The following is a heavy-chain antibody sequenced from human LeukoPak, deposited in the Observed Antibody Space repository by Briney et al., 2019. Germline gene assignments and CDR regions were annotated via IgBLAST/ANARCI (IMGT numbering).Heavy chain of an antibody. CDR3: TTAPPFGDYVDN. J-gene: IGHJ4*02. CDR2: IKSEAEGGTT. CDR1: GFTFTYAW. Sequence: GGSLRLSCAASGFTFTYAWMSWVRQTPGKGLEWVGRIKSEAEGGTTDDAAPVKGRFIISGDDSKNTLYLQMNSLKTEDTAVYYCTTAPPFGDYVDNWGQGTLVTVSS. D-gene: IGHD3-10*01. V-gene: IGHV3-15*01.